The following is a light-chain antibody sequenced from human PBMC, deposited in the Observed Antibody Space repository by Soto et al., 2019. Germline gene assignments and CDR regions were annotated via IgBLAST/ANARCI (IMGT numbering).Light chain of an antibody. CDR1: TSNIGSSFINWSSNIGSNT. CDR3: AAWDDSLNGYV. Sequence: QSVLTQPPSASGTPGQRVTISCSGSTSNIGSSFINWSSNIGSNTANWYQQLPGTAPKLLIYSDNQRPSGVPYRFSGSKSGTSASLAISGLQSEDEADYYCAAWDDSLNGYVFGTGTKLTV. V-gene: IGLV1-44*01. J-gene: IGLJ1*01. CDR2: SDN.